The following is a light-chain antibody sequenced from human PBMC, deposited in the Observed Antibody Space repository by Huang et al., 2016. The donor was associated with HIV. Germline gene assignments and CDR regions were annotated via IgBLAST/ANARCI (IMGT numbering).Light chain of an antibody. J-gene: IGKJ4*01. CDR1: QSLLHSNGYNY. CDR3: MQALQTPT. CDR2: LGS. V-gene: IGKV2-28*01. Sequence: DIVMTQSPLSLPVTPGEPASISCRSSQSLLHSNGYNYLDGYLQKPWQSPQLLIYLGSNRASGVPDRFSGSGSGTDFTLKISRVEAEDVGVYYCMQALQTPTFGGGTKVEIK.